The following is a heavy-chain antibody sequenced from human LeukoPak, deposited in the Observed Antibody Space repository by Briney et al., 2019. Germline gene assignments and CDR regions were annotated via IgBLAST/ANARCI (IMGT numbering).Heavy chain of an antibody. J-gene: IGHJ4*02. CDR3: AVVTTVNLQWRDY. V-gene: IGHV1-8*01. D-gene: IGHD4-17*01. Sequence: ASVKVSCKASGYTFTSYDINWVRQATGQGLEWMGWMNPNNGNTGYAQKFQGRVTMTRDTSISTAYMELSSLRSEDTAVYYCAVVTTVNLQWRDYWGQGTLVTVSS. CDR2: MNPNNGNT. CDR1: GYTFTSYD.